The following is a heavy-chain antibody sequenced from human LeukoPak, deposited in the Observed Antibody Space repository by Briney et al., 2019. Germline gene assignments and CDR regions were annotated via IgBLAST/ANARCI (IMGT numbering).Heavy chain of an antibody. V-gene: IGHV3-30*18. CDR1: GFTFSSYD. Sequence: GGSLRLSCAASGFTFSSYDMHWVRQAPGKGLEWLAVISHDGSDKYYADSVKGRFTISRDNSKNTLYLQMNSLRAEDTAVYYCAKDREGSWPPYYFDYWGQGTLVTVSS. J-gene: IGHJ4*02. CDR3: AKDREGSWPPYYFDY. D-gene: IGHD6-13*01. CDR2: ISHDGSDK.